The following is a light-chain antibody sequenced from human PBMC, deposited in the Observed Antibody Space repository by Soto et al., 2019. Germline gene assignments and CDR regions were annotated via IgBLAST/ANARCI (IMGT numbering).Light chain of an antibody. CDR3: RQRSDWPPLT. CDR1: HSIDFY. J-gene: IGKJ4*01. Sequence: TQSPATLSLSPGERATLSCRASHSIDFYLAWYQHQPGQSPRLLIYDASTRATGIPASFSGRRSGTDFTLTTSSLEPEDFAVYYCRQRSDWPPLTFGGGTKVEIK. V-gene: IGKV3-11*01. CDR2: DAS.